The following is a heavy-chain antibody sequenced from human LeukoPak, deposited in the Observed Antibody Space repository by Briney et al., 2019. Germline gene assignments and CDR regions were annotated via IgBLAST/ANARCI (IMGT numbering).Heavy chain of an antibody. Sequence: GESLKISCKGSGYSFTSYWIGWVRQMPGKGLEWMGIIYPGDSDTRYSPSFQGQVTISADKSISTAYLQWSSLKASDTAMYYCARLLYYYDSSGDYSGYFDYWGQGTLVTVSS. CDR1: GYSFTSYW. V-gene: IGHV5-51*01. J-gene: IGHJ4*02. D-gene: IGHD3-22*01. CDR3: ARLLYYYDSSGDYSGYFDY. CDR2: IYPGDSDT.